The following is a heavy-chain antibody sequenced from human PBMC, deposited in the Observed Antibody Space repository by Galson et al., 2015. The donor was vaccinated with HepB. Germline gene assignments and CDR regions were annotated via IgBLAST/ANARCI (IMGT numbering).Heavy chain of an antibody. CDR1: GFTFSDYY. Sequence: SLRLSCAASGFTFSDYYMSWIRQAPGKGLEWVSYISSSGSTIYYADSVKGRFTISRDNAKNSLYLQMNSLRAEDTAVYYCARDRRYFDWLPSRYFDYWGQGTLVTVSS. J-gene: IGHJ4*02. V-gene: IGHV3-11*01. CDR3: ARDRRYFDWLPSRYFDY. CDR2: ISSSGSTI. D-gene: IGHD3-9*01.